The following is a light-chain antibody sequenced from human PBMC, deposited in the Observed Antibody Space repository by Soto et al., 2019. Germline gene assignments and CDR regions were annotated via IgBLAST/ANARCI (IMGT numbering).Light chain of an antibody. CDR3: SSYTTSIALV. J-gene: IGLJ2*01. CDR1: SSDVGGYDY. CDR2: EVI. Sequence: QSVLTQSASVSGSPGQSITIPCTGTSSDVGGYDYVSWYQQHPGKVPKLIIYEVIKRPSGVSHRFSGSKSGNTASLTISGLQTEDEADYYCSSYTTSIALVFGGGTKVTVL. V-gene: IGLV2-14*01.